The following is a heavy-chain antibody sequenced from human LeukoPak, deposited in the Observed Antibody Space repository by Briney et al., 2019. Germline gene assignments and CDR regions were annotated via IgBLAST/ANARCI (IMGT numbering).Heavy chain of an antibody. Sequence: SETLSLTCTVSGGSISSYYWSWIRQPPGKGLEWIGYIYYSGSTNYNPSLKSRVTISVDTSKNQSSLKLSSVTAADTAVYYCARGPYCSGGSCYSDYYYYYYMDVWGKGTTVTVSS. CDR3: ARGPYCSGGSCYSDYYYYYYMDV. CDR2: IYYSGST. CDR1: GGSISSYY. J-gene: IGHJ6*03. D-gene: IGHD2-15*01. V-gene: IGHV4-59*01.